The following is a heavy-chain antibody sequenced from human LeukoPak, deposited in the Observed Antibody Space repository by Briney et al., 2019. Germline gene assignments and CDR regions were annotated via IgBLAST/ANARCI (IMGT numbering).Heavy chain of an antibody. J-gene: IGHJ4*02. Sequence: GASVKVSCKASGYTFTGYYMHWVRQAPGQGLEWMGRINPNSGNTGYAQKFQGRVTMTRNTSISTAYMELSSLRSEDTAVYYCARGGSSWRDWGQGTLVTVSS. CDR1: GYTFTGYY. D-gene: IGHD6-13*01. V-gene: IGHV1-8*02. CDR2: INPNSGNT. CDR3: ARGGSSWRD.